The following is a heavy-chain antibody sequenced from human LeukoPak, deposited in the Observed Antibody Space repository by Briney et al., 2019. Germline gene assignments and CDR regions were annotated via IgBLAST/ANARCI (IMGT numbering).Heavy chain of an antibody. CDR3: ARSRDIVVLPAPSNWFDP. Sequence: GESLKISCTGSGYSFTSYWIGWVRQMPGKGLEWMGIIYPGDSDTRYSPSFQGQVTISADKSIRTAYLQWSSLKAPDTAMYYCARSRDIVVLPAPSNWFDPWGQGTLVTVSS. CDR2: IYPGDSDT. D-gene: IGHD2-2*01. CDR1: GYSFTSYW. J-gene: IGHJ5*02. V-gene: IGHV5-51*01.